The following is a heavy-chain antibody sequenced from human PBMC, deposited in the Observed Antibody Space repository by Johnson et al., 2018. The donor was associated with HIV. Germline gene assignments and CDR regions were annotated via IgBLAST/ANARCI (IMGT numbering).Heavy chain of an antibody. CDR2: IYSGGST. D-gene: IGHD3-3*01. Sequence: VQLVESGGGLVQPGGSLRLSCAASGFTVSSNYMSWVRQGPGKGLEWVSVIYSGGSTYYADSVKGRFTISRDNSKNMLFLQMSSLRAEDTAVYYCAKDLEGHDVFDIWGQGTMVTVSS. CDR1: GFTVSSNY. CDR3: AKDLEGHDVFDI. V-gene: IGHV3-66*01. J-gene: IGHJ3*02.